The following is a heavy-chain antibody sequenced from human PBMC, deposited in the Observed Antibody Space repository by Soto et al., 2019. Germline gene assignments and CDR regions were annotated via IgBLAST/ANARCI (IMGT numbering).Heavy chain of an antibody. CDR1: GYTFTNYA. D-gene: IGHD3-16*02. CDR2: INSNNGNT. Sequence: QVHLVQSGAEVRKPGASVKISCKASGYTFTNYAVHWVRQAPGQRLECMGWINSNNGNTEYSQKFQDRVTITRDTSAITVYMDLHSLRSEDTAVYYCARDRVSRRFDYWGQGTLVTVSS. CDR3: ARDRVSRRFDY. V-gene: IGHV1-3*04. J-gene: IGHJ4*02.